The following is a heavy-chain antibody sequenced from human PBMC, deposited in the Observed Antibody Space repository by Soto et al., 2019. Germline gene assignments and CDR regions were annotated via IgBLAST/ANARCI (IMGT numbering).Heavy chain of an antibody. CDR3: ARNRILYSSSWYGSVRAFDI. CDR2: IFSNDEK. V-gene: IGHV2-26*01. Sequence: QVTLKESGPVLVKPTETLTLTCTVSGFSLSNARMGVSWIRQPPGKALEWLAHIFSNDEKSYSTSLKSRLTISKDTSKGQVVLTMTNMDPVDTATYYCARNRILYSSSWYGSVRAFDIWGQGTMVTVSS. CDR1: GFSLSNARMG. J-gene: IGHJ3*02. D-gene: IGHD6-13*01.